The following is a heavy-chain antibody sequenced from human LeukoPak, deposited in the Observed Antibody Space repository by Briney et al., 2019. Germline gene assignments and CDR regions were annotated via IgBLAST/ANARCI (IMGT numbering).Heavy chain of an antibody. CDR3: AKEDSSGYPAAYYFDY. J-gene: IGHJ4*02. Sequence: GGSLRLSCAASGFTFNMYTMNWVRQAPGKGLEWVSSISSSGVYIYYADSLKGRFTISRDNSKNTLYLQMNSLRAEDTAVYYCAKEDSSGYPAAYYFDYWGQGTLVTVSS. CDR2: ISSSGVYI. V-gene: IGHV3-21*01. D-gene: IGHD3-22*01. CDR1: GFTFNMYT.